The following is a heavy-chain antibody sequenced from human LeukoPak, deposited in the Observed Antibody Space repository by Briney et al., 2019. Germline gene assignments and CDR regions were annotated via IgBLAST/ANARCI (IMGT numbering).Heavy chain of an antibody. CDR2: IYYSGST. Sequence: KPSETLSLTCTVSGGSISSSSYYWGWIRQPPGKGLEWIGSIYYSGSTYYNPSLKSRVTISVDTSKNQFSLKLSSVTAADTAVYYCARHAPGGNSDYWGQGTLVTVSS. D-gene: IGHD4-23*01. V-gene: IGHV4-39*01. CDR1: GGSISSSSYY. CDR3: ARHAPGGNSDY. J-gene: IGHJ4*02.